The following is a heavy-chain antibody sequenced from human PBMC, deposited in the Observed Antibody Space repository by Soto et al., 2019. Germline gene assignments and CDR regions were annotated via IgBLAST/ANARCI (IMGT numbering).Heavy chain of an antibody. CDR1: GGSISSYY. Sequence: QVQLQESGPGLVKPSETLSLTCTVSGGSISSYYWSWIRQPPGKGLEWIGYIYYSGSTNYNPSLKSRVTISVDTSKNQFSLKLSSVTAADTAVYYCARGIRLWGRGMVRYFDLWGRGTLVTVSS. D-gene: IGHD5-18*01. J-gene: IGHJ2*01. CDR2: IYYSGST. V-gene: IGHV4-59*01. CDR3: ARGIRLWGRGMVRYFDL.